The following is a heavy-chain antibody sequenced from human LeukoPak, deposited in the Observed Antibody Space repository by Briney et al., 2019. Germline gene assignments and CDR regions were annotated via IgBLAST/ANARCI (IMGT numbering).Heavy chain of an antibody. Sequence: GGSPRLSCAASGFTFSSYEMNWVRQAPGKGLEWVSYISSSGSTIYYADSVKGRFTISRDNAKNSLYLQMNSLRAEDTAVYYCARKDFWSGYHLDYWGQGTLVTVSS. V-gene: IGHV3-48*03. CDR1: GFTFSSYE. CDR3: ARKDFWSGYHLDY. D-gene: IGHD3-3*01. CDR2: ISSSGSTI. J-gene: IGHJ4*02.